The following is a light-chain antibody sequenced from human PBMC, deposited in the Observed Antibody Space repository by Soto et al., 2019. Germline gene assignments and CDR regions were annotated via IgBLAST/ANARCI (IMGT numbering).Light chain of an antibody. CDR1: QDINSD. V-gene: IGKV1-16*02. CDR2: GAS. CDR3: QQSKSHPPT. J-gene: IGKJ2*01. Sequence: DGQMTQSPSSLSASVGDSVTITCRASQDINSDLAWYQQRPGEAPKSLIFGASNLLDGVPSKFSGSGSGSEFTLTISSLQPEDSATYFCQQSKSHPPTFGRGTKVEI.